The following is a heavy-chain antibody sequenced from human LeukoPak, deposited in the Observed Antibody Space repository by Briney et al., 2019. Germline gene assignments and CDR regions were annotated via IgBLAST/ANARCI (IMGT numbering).Heavy chain of an antibody. J-gene: IGHJ4*02. CDR3: ARGNDY. CDR2: IYYGGSI. Sequence: SETLSPTCTVSGVSINISYWSWIRQPPGKGLEWIGFIYYGGSINYNPSLKSRVTISVDSSKTQVSLKLSSVTAADTAVYYCARGNDYWGQGTLVTVSS. CDR1: GVSINISY. V-gene: IGHV4-59*08.